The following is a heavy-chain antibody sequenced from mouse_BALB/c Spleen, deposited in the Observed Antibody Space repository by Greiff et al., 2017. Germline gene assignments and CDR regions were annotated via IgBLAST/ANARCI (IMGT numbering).Heavy chain of an antibody. J-gene: IGHJ3*01. V-gene: IGHV5-17*02. D-gene: IGHD1-2*01. CDR1: GFTFSSFG. CDR3: ARPATAY. Sequence: EVMLVESGGGLVQPGGSRKLSCAASGFTFSSFGMHWVRQAPEKGLEWVAYISSGSSTIYYADTVKGRFTISRDNPKNTLFLQMTSLRSEDTAMYYCARPATAYWGQGTLVTVSA. CDR2: ISSGSSTI.